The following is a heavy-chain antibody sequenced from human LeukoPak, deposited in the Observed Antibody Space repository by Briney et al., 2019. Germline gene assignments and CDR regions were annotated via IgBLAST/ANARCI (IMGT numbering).Heavy chain of an antibody. D-gene: IGHD5-12*01. CDR2: INSDGSST. CDR3: ARDRWLPNQYYFDY. J-gene: IGHJ4*02. Sequence: PGGSLRLSCAASGFTFSSHWMHWVRQAPGKGLVWVSRINSDGSSTNYADSVKGRFTISRDNAKNTLYLQMNSLRAEDTAVYYCARDRWLPNQYYFDYWGQGTLVTVSS. CDR1: GFTFSSHW. V-gene: IGHV3-74*01.